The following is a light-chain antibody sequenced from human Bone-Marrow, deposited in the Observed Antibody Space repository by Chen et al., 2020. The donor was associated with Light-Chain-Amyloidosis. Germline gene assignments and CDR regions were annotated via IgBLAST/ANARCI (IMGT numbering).Light chain of an antibody. CDR2: KYN. CDR1: ALPKQY. J-gene: IGLJ3*02. V-gene: IGLV3-25*03. CDR3: QSTDSTATYGV. Sequence: SYELTQPPSVSVSPGQTSRITCSGDALPKQYVYWFQQKPGQAPVLVMYKYNERPSGIPERFSGSSSGKTVTLTISRVQTEDEADYYCQSTDSTATYGVFGGGTQLTVL.